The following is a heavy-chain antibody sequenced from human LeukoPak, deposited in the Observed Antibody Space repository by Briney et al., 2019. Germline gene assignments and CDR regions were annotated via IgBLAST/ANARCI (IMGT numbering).Heavy chain of an antibody. CDR3: AKDLIVAVPAAPSYHYYYYYGMDV. D-gene: IGHD2-2*01. CDR2: ISYDGSNK. CDR1: GFTFSSYG. V-gene: IGHV3-30*18. J-gene: IGHJ6*02. Sequence: PGGSLRLSCAASGFTFSSYGMHWVRQAPGKGLEWVAVISYDGSNKYYADSVKGRFTISRDNSKNTLYLQMNSLRAEDTAVYYCAKDLIVAVPAAPSYHYYYYYGMDVWGQGTTVTVSS.